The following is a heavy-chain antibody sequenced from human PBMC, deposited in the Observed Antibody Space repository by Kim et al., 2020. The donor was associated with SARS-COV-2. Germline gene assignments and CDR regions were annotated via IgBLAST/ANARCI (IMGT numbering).Heavy chain of an antibody. Sequence: PSLKSRVTISVDTSKNQFSLKLSSVTAADTAVYYCARSKPGKGHYYGMDVWGQGTTVTVSS. J-gene: IGHJ6*02. CDR3: ARSKPGKGHYYGMDV. V-gene: IGHV4-31*02. D-gene: IGHD1-1*01.